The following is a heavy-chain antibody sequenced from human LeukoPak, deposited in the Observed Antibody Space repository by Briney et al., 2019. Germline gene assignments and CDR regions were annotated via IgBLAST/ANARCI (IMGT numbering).Heavy chain of an antibody. J-gene: IGHJ4*02. Sequence: SVKVSCKASGGTFSSYAISWVRQAPGQGLEWMGGIIPIFGTANYAQKFQGRVTITADESTSTAYMELSSLRSEDTAVYYCARAPSYSGYADRFDYWGQGTLVTVSS. D-gene: IGHD5-12*01. V-gene: IGHV1-69*13. CDR3: ARAPSYSGYADRFDY. CDR1: GGTFSSYA. CDR2: IIPIFGTA.